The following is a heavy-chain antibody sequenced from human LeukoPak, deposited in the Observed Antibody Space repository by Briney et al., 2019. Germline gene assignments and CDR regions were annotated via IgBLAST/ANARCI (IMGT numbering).Heavy chain of an antibody. D-gene: IGHD2-15*01. V-gene: IGHV3-23*01. CDR2: ISGSGGST. CDR3: AKGVVGFYYFDY. Sequence: GGSLRLSCAASGFTFSSYAMSWVRQAPGKGLEWVSAISGSGGSTYYAGSVKGRFTISRDNSKNTLYLQMNSLRAEDTAVYYCAKGVVGFYYFDYWGQGTLVTISS. J-gene: IGHJ4*02. CDR1: GFTFSSYA.